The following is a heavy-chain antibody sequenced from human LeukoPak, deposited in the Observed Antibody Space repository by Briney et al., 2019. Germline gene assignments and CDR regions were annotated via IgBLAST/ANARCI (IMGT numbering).Heavy chain of an antibody. CDR3: ARDTAVVVSVSDAFDI. Sequence: PGGSLRLSCAASGFSFNSYAMHWVRQAPGKALEWVGVISYDGSIKNNADSVKGRFTISRDNAKNTLYLQMNSLRAEDTAVYYCARDTAVVVSVSDAFDIWGQGTMVTVSS. J-gene: IGHJ3*02. V-gene: IGHV3-30-3*01. D-gene: IGHD2-21*01. CDR1: GFSFNSYA. CDR2: ISYDGSIK.